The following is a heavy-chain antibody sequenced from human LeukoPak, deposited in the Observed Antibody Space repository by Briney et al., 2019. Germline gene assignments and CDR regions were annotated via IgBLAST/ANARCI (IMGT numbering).Heavy chain of an antibody. CDR2: ISSSSSYI. D-gene: IGHD1-26*01. Sequence: GGSLRLSCAASGFTFSSYSMNWVRQAPGKGLEWVSSISSSSSYIYYADSVKGRFTISRDNAKNSLYLQMNSLRAEDTAVYYCARAGYSGSYPPYLSYWGQGTLVTVSS. V-gene: IGHV3-21*01. CDR3: ARAGYSGSYPPYLSY. CDR1: GFTFSSYS. J-gene: IGHJ4*02.